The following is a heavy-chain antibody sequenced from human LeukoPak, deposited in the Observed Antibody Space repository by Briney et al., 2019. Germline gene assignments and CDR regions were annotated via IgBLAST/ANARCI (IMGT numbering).Heavy chain of an antibody. CDR1: GVSISNYY. V-gene: IGHV4-4*07. CDR2: VYSGGST. CDR3: ARGVSSGYYSVFYFDY. Sequence: SDPLSLTCTVSGVSISNYYGSWIRQPAGKGLEWIGPVYSGGSTHYNPSLKSRITMSEDTSKNQFSLKLTSMTAADAAVYYCARGVSSGYYSVFYFDYWGQGTLVTVSS. J-gene: IGHJ4*02. D-gene: IGHD3-22*01.